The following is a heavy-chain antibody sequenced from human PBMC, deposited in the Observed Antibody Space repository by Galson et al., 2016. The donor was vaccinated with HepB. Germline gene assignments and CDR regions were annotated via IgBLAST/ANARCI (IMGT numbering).Heavy chain of an antibody. CDR3: AGRTQYASSWYLAS. CDR1: GDSMDTYY. D-gene: IGHD6-13*01. J-gene: IGHJ4*02. CDR2: IYPTGSS. Sequence: SETLSLTCTVSGDSMDTYYWSWIRQSPGKELEWVSYIYPTGSSNYNPSLKSRAIMSLDTSKNQFSLELTSRTAADTAVYYCAGRTQYASSWYLASWGQGILVTVPS. V-gene: IGHV4-4*08.